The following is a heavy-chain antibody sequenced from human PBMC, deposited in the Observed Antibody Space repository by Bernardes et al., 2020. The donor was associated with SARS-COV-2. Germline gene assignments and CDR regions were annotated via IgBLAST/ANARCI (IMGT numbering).Heavy chain of an antibody. D-gene: IGHD3-22*01. CDR3: ARDRSGYYPDALNL. Sequence: GGALKISLKGSGYNFINYWIGWVRQVPGKGLEWMGIIYPGDSDTIYSPSFQGQVTISADKSINTAYLQWGSLRASDTAMYFCARDRSGYYPDALNLWGQGTMVTVSS. V-gene: IGHV5-51*01. J-gene: IGHJ3*01. CDR2: IYPGDSDT. CDR1: GYNFINYW.